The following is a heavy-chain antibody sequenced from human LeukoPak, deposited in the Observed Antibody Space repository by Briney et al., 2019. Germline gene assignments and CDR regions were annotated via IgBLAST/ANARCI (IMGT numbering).Heavy chain of an antibody. Sequence: ASVKVSRKASGYTFTGYYMHWVRQAPGQGLEWMGWINPNSGDTNYAQKFQGRVTMTRDTSISTAYMELSRLRSDDTAVYYCARSKNPFSSGWPDYWGQGTLVTVSS. CDR3: ARSKNPFSSGWPDY. V-gene: IGHV1-2*02. CDR1: GYTFTGYY. D-gene: IGHD6-19*01. J-gene: IGHJ4*02. CDR2: INPNSGDT.